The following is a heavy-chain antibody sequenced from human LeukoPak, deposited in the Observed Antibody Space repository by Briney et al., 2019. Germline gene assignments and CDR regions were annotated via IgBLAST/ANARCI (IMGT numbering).Heavy chain of an antibody. CDR3: AKRGESGVYYFDF. J-gene: IGHJ4*02. CDR2: INAGGGTYT. V-gene: IGHV3-23*01. D-gene: IGHD3-10*01. CDR1: GFTFSSFG. Sequence: GGPLRLSCAASGFTFSSFGMSWVRQAPGKGLEWVSSINAGGGTYTYYADSVKGRFTISRDNSKNTLHLQMNSLRAEDTAVYYCAKRGESGVYYFDFWGQGTLVTVSS.